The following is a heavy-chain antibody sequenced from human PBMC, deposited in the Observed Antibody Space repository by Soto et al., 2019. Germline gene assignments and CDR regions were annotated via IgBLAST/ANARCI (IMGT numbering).Heavy chain of an antibody. Sequence: GGSLRLSCAASGFTFSSYDMHWVRQATGKGLEWVSAIGTAGDTYYPGSVKGRFTISRENAKNSLYLQMNSLRAGDTTVYYCARGGGEGSSSSGTYMDVWGKGTTVTVSS. CDR3: ARGGGEGSSSSGTYMDV. D-gene: IGHD6-6*01. V-gene: IGHV3-13*01. CDR2: IGTAGDT. J-gene: IGHJ6*03. CDR1: GFTFSSYD.